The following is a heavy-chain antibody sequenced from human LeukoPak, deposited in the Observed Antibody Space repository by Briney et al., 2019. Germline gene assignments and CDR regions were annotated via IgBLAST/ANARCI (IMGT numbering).Heavy chain of an antibody. CDR3: ARDYIVAPGDRDAFDI. CDR1: GGSISSYY. Sequence: PSETLCLTCTVSGGSISSYYWSWIRQPAGKGLEWIGRIYTSGSTNYNPSLKSRVTMSVDTSKNQFSLKLSSVTAADTAVYYCARDYIVAPGDRDAFDIWGQGTMVTVSS. J-gene: IGHJ3*02. D-gene: IGHD2-21*01. V-gene: IGHV4-4*07. CDR2: IYTSGST.